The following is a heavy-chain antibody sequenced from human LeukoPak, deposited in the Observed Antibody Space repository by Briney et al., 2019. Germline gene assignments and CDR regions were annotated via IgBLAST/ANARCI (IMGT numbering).Heavy chain of an antibody. D-gene: IGHD2-2*01. CDR2: IRSKANSYAT. CDR3: ARGGMVVVPAAGGVFDP. J-gene: IGHJ5*02. Sequence: GGSLRLSCAASGFTFSGSAMHWVRQASGKGLEWVGRIRSKANSYATAYAASVKGRFTISRDDSKNTAYLQMNSLKTEDTAVYYCARGGMVVVPAAGGVFDPWGQGTLVTVSS. CDR1: GFTFSGSA. V-gene: IGHV3-73*01.